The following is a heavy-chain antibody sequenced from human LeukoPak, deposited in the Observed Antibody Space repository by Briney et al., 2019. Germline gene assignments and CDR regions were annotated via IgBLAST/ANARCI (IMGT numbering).Heavy chain of an antibody. J-gene: IGHJ4*02. Sequence: PGGSLRLSCAASGFTSSSYWMSWVRQAPGKGLEWVANIKQDGSERYYVDSVKGRFTISRDNAKNSLYLQMNSLSAEDTAVYYCARESSLVTRTSGWYGSFDYWGQGTLVTVSS. CDR2: IKQDGSER. D-gene: IGHD6-19*01. V-gene: IGHV3-7*01. CDR1: GFTSSSYW. CDR3: ARESSLVTRTSGWYGSFDY.